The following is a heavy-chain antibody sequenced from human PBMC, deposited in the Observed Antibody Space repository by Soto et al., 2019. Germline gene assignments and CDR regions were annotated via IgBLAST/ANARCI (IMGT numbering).Heavy chain of an antibody. CDR3: ASGPQIFGVVINWFDP. D-gene: IGHD3-3*01. CDR1: GGSISSSSYY. V-gene: IGHV4-39*01. Sequence: SETLSLTCTVSGGSISSSSYYWGWIRQPPGKGLEWIGSIYYSGSTYYNPSLKSRVTISVDTSKNQFSLKLSSVTAADTAVYYCASGPQIFGVVINWFDPWGQGTLVTVSS. CDR2: IYYSGST. J-gene: IGHJ5*02.